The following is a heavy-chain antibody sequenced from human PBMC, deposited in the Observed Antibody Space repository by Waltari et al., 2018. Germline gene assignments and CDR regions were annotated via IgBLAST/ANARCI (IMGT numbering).Heavy chain of an antibody. Sequence: EVQLVESGGGLVKPGGSLRLSCAASGFTFSSYSMNWVRQAPGKGLEWVASISSSSSYIYYADSVKGRFTISRDNAKNSLYLQMNSLRAEDTAVYYCARIMRLATIGSYWGQGTLVTVSS. CDR2: ISSSSSYI. D-gene: IGHD5-12*01. V-gene: IGHV3-21*01. J-gene: IGHJ4*02. CDR3: ARIMRLATIGSY. CDR1: GFTFSSYS.